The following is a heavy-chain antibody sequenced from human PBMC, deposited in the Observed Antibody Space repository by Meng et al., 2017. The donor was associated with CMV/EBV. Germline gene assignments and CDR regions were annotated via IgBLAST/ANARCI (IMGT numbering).Heavy chain of an antibody. Sequence: CPVFVGSFRGYSFSWLRPPPMHGLAWIGQINHSGSTHSSPSLKSRATISVDTSKTQFSLKLSSVTAADTAVSYCAGFWSGYLRLFDYWGQGTLVTVSS. CDR3: AGFWSGYLRLFDY. CDR2: INHSGST. J-gene: IGHJ4*02. D-gene: IGHD3-3*01. V-gene: IGHV4-34*01. CDR1: VGSFRGYS.